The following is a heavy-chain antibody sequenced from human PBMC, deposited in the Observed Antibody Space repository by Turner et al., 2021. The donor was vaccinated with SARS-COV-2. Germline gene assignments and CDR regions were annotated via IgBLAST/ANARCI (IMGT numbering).Heavy chain of an antibody. V-gene: IGHV1-69*04. Sequence: QVQLVQSGAEVKKPGSSVKVSCKASGGTFSSYAISWVRQAPGQGLEWMGRIIPILGIANYAQKFQGRVTITADKSTNTAYMELSSLRSDDTAVYYCAKKEVRGVIEDYYYGMDVWGQGTTVTVSS. CDR2: IIPILGIA. CDR3: AKKEVRGVIEDYYYGMDV. D-gene: IGHD3-10*01. CDR1: GGTFSSYA. J-gene: IGHJ6*02.